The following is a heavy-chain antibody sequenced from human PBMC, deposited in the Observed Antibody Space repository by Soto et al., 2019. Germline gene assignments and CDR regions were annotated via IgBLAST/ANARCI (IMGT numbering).Heavy chain of an antibody. Sequence: EVQLVQSGAEVKKPGESLRISCKASGYNFARSSIGWVRQMPGKGLEWVAIIYPGSSEITYSPSFQGRVIISADMSISTAYLQWSRLKASDTAIYYCAPYYNYWKMWGQGTLVTVSS. CDR1: GYNFARSS. V-gene: IGHV5-51*01. D-gene: IGHD3-3*01. CDR3: APYYNYWKM. J-gene: IGHJ4*02. CDR2: IYPGSSEI.